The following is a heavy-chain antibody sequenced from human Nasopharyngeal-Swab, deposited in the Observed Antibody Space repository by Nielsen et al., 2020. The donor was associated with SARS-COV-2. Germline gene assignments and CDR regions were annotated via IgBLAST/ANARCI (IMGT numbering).Heavy chain of an antibody. J-gene: IGHJ6*02. Sequence: SETLSLTCTVSGGSISSGGYYWSWIRQHPGKGLEWIGYIYYSGSTYYNPSLKSRGTISVDTSKNQFSLKLNSVTAADTAVYYCARDSSVSIFGVVTSYGMDVWGQGTTVTVSS. CDR2: IYYSGST. V-gene: IGHV4-31*03. D-gene: IGHD3-3*01. CDR3: ARDSSVSIFGVVTSYGMDV. CDR1: GGSISSGGYY.